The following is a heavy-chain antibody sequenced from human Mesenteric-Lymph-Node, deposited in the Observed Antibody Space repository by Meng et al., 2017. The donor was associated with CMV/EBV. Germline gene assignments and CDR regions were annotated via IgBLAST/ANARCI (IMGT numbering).Heavy chain of an antibody. Sequence: SGGTFSSYAISWVRQAPGQGLEWMGRIIPILGIANYAQKFQGRVTITADKSTSTAYMELSSLRSEDTAVYYCARDYGSGSYYQPFDYWGQGTLVTVSS. J-gene: IGHJ4*02. CDR3: ARDYGSGSYYQPFDY. D-gene: IGHD3-10*01. CDR1: GGTFSSYA. CDR2: IIPILGIA. V-gene: IGHV1-69*04.